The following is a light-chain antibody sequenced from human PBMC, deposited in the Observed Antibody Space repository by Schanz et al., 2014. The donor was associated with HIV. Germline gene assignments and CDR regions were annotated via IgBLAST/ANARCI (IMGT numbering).Light chain of an antibody. CDR2: EVS. J-gene: IGLJ2*01. Sequence: QSALTQPPSASGSPGQSATISCTGTSSDVGGYNYVSWYQQHPGKAPKLMIYEVSKRPSGVSHRFSGSKSGNTASLTISGLQAEDETDYYCSSYSTSDTLVFGGGTKLTVL. V-gene: IGLV2-8*01. CDR1: SSDVGGYNY. CDR3: SSYSTSDTLV.